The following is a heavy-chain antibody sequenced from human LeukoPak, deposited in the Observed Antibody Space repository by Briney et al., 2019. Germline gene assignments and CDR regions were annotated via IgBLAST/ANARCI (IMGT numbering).Heavy chain of an antibody. Sequence: PSETLSLTCTVSGGSISSSRYYGGWIRQPPGKGLEWIGTICYSGTTYYNPSLKSRVTISVDTSKNQFALKVSSVTAADTAVYYCARHQFYGSGSYYFDYWGQGTLVTVSS. CDR2: ICYSGTT. CDR1: GGSISSSRYY. V-gene: IGHV4-39*01. J-gene: IGHJ4*02. D-gene: IGHD3-10*01. CDR3: ARHQFYGSGSYYFDY.